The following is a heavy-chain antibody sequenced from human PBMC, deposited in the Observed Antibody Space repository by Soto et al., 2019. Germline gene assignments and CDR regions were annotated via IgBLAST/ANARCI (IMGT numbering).Heavy chain of an antibody. CDR1: GFPFGNYA. D-gene: IGHD3-22*01. V-gene: IGHV3-23*01. J-gene: IGHJ4*02. CDR2: LSGSGVST. CDR3: AKIESRFFYDSTGYYPFDY. Sequence: GGSLRLSCVASGFPFGNYAMTWVRQAPGKGLEWVSALSGSGVSTYYADSVMGRFTISRDNSKNTVYLQMNSLRAEDTAVYYCAKIESRFFYDSTGYYPFDYWGQGTPVTVSS.